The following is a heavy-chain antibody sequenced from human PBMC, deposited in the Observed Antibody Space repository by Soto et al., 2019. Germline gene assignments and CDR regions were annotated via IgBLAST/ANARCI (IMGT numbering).Heavy chain of an antibody. Sequence: ASVKVSCKASGYTFTSYAMHWVRQAPGQRLEWMGWINAGNGNTKYSQKFQGRVTITRDTSASTAYMELSSLRSEDTAVYYCARDERYFDWLCFDYWGQGTLVTGSS. CDR3: ARDERYFDWLCFDY. CDR1: GYTFTSYA. J-gene: IGHJ4*02. D-gene: IGHD3-9*01. CDR2: INAGNGNT. V-gene: IGHV1-3*01.